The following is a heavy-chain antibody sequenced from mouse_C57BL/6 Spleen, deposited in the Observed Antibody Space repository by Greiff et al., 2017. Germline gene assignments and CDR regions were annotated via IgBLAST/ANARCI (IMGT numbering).Heavy chain of an antibody. CDR3: ARSTMITFAY. J-gene: IGHJ3*01. CDR2: IYPGSGSN. CDR1: GYTFTSYW. V-gene: IGHV1-55*01. Sequence: QVQLQQPGAELVKPGASVKMSCKASGYTFTSYWITWVKQRPGQGLEWIGDIYPGSGSNNYNEKFKSKATLTVDTSSSPAYMQLSSLPSEDSAVYYCARSTMITFAYWGQGTLVTVAA. D-gene: IGHD2-4*01.